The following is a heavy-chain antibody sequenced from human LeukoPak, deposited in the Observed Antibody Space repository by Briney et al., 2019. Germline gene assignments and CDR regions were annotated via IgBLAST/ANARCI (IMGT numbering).Heavy chain of an antibody. D-gene: IGHD5-24*01. CDR2: ISGSSSAI. J-gene: IGHJ5*02. CDR1: GFTFSAYN. V-gene: IGHV3-48*01. CDR3: VRDRTLGVRDGFILA. Sequence: GGSLRLSCAASGFTFSAYNMIWVRQAPGKGLEWLSYISGSSSAIYYADSVQGRFTISRDNAKNSLSLQMSSLRVEDTAVYYCVRDRTLGVRDGFILAWGQGTLVTVST.